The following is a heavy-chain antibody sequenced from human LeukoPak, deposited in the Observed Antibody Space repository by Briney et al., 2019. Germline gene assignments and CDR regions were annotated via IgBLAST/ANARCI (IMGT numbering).Heavy chain of an antibody. J-gene: IGHJ4*02. V-gene: IGHV3-74*01. D-gene: IGHD6-13*01. Sequence: GGSLRLSCAASGFSFSGHWMHWARQLPGKGLVLVSRISPTGSTTSYADSVKGRFTVSRDNAKNTLYLLVNNLRAEDTAVYYCARGPSSNWSGLDFWGQGTLLTVSS. CDR2: ISPTGSTT. CDR1: GFSFSGHW. CDR3: ARGPSSNWSGLDF.